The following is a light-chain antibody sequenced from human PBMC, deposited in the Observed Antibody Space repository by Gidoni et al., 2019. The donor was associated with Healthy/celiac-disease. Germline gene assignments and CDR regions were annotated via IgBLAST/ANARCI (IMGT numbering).Light chain of an antibody. J-gene: IGLJ1*01. CDR2: EGS. CDR3: CSYAGSSTSLV. V-gene: IGLV2-23*01. Sequence: QSALTQPASVSGSPGQSITISCTGTSSDVGSYNLVSWYQQHPGKAPKLMIYEGSKRPSGVSNRFSGSKSGNTASLTSSGLQAEDEADYYCCSYAGSSTSLVFGTGTKVTVL. CDR1: SSDVGSYNL.